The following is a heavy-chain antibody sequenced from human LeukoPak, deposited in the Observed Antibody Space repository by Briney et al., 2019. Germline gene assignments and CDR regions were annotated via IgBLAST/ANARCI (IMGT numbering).Heavy chain of an antibody. CDR2: ISSSSSYI. J-gene: IGHJ4*02. CDR3: ARDRWEPLTVFDY. CDR1: GFTFSSYS. Sequence: GGSLRLSCAASGFTFSSYSMNWVRQAPGKGLEWVSSISSSSSYIYYADSVKGRFTISRDNAKNSLYLQMNSLRAEDTAVYYCARDRWEPLTVFDYWGQETLATVSS. V-gene: IGHV3-21*01. D-gene: IGHD1-26*01.